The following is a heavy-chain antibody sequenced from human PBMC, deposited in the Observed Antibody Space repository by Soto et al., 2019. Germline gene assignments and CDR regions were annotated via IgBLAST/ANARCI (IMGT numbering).Heavy chain of an antibody. Sequence: GGSLRLSCAAAGFTFSSYGLHWVRQAPGKGLEWVAVIWYDRSNKYYADSVKGRFTISRDNSKNTLYLQMNSLRAEDTAVYYCATDGSSGSYFDYYGMDVWGQGTTVNVSS. CDR1: GFTFSSYG. CDR2: IWYDRSNK. J-gene: IGHJ6*02. CDR3: ATDGSSGSYFDYYGMDV. D-gene: IGHD1-26*01. V-gene: IGHV3-33*01.